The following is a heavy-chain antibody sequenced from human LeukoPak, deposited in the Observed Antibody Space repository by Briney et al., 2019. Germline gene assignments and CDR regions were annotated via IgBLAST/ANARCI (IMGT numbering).Heavy chain of an antibody. D-gene: IGHD6-13*01. V-gene: IGHV4-59*01. CDR3: ARAGYSSSWLDY. CDR1: GGAISIYY. CDR2: IYYSGST. Sequence: PSETLSLTCTVSGGAISIYYSSWVRQPPGKGLEWGGYIYYSGSTNYNPSPTSGVPISVDTSKNQFSLKLSSVTAADTAVYYCARAGYSSSWLDYWGQGTLVTVSS. J-gene: IGHJ4*02.